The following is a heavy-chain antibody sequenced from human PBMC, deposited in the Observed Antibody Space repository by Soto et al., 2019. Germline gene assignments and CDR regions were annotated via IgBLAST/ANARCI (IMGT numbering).Heavy chain of an antibody. J-gene: IGHJ4*02. D-gene: IGHD1-1*01. CDR1: GFTFSSYG. V-gene: IGHV3-30*18. Sequence: LRLSCAASGFTFSSYGMHWVRQAPGKGLEWVAVISYDGSNRYYADSVKGRFTISRDNSKNTLYLQMNSLRAEDTAVYYCAKAGAYWNRKYYFDYWGQGTLVTVSS. CDR2: ISYDGSNR. CDR3: AKAGAYWNRKYYFDY.